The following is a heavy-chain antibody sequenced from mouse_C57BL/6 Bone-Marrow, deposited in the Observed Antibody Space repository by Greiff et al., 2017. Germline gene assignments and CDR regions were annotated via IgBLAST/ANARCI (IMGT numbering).Heavy chain of an antibody. CDR1: GFNIKDDY. CDR2: IYPENGDT. V-gene: IGHV14-4*01. CDR3: TRIAY. J-gene: IGHJ3*01. Sequence: EVQGVESGAELVRPGASVKLSCTASGFNIKDDYMHWVKQRPEQGLEWIGWIYPENGDTEYASKFQGKATITVDTSSNTPYLQLSSLTSEDTAVYYCTRIAYWGQGTLVTVSA.